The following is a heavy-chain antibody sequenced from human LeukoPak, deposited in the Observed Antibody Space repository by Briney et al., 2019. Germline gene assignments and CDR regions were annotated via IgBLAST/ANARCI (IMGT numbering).Heavy chain of an antibody. CDR1: GFTFSSYG. V-gene: IGHV3-30*03. CDR3: ARDDIAVAGQDY. CDR2: IPYDGSNK. D-gene: IGHD6-19*01. Sequence: GGSLRLSCAASGFTFSSYGMHWVRQAPGKGLEWVAVIPYDGSNKYYADSVKGRFTISRDNSKNTLYLQMNSLRAEDTAVYYCARDDIAVAGQDYWGQGTLVTVSS. J-gene: IGHJ4*02.